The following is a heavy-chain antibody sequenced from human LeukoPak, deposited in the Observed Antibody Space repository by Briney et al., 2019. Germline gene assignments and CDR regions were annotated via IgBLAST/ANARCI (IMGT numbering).Heavy chain of an antibody. CDR1: GFTFSDYY. V-gene: IGHV3-69-1*01. D-gene: IGHD3-10*01. CDR3: AKELIMVPGPPTTFDY. Sequence: GGSLRLSCAASGFTFSDYYMTWIRQAPGKGLEWVSYITSTATTYYADSVKGRFTISRDNSKNTLYLQMNSLRAEDTAVYYCAKELIMVPGPPTTFDYWGQGTLVTVSS. CDR2: ITSTATT. J-gene: IGHJ4*02.